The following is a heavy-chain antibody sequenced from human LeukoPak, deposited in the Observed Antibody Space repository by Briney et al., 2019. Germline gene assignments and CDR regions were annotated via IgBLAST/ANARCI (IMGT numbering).Heavy chain of an antibody. D-gene: IGHD6-13*01. J-gene: IGHJ6*02. CDR3: AKVDTGYSSSWYSFGTDYYYGMDV. Sequence: GSLRLSCAASGFTFSSYAMSWVRQAPGKGLEWVAAISGSGGSTYYADSVKGRFTISRDNSKNTLYLQMNSLRAEDTAVYYCAKVDTGYSSSWYSFGTDYYYGMDVWGQGTTVTVSS. CDR1: GFTFSSYA. V-gene: IGHV3-23*01. CDR2: ISGSGGST.